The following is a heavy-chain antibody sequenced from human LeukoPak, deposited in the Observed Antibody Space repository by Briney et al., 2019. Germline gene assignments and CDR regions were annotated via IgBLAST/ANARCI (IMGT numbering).Heavy chain of an antibody. CDR2: ISPYNGNW. Sequence: GASEKVSCKASGYTFTNYGISWVRQAPGQGLEWMGWISPYNGNWNYAQKFQGRVTMTTDTSTTTAFMELRSLRSDDTAVYYCARGPGTVVTRGDFWGQGTLVTVSS. V-gene: IGHV1-18*01. J-gene: IGHJ4*02. CDR3: ARGPGTVVTRGDF. CDR1: GYTFTNYG. D-gene: IGHD2-21*02.